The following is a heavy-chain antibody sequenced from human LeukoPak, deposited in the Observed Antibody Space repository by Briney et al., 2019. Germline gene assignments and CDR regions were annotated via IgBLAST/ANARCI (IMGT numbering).Heavy chain of an antibody. D-gene: IGHD6-13*01. Sequence: GGSLRLSCAASGFTFSSYAMHWVRQAPGKGLEWVAVISYDGSNKYYADSVKGRFTISRDNSKNTLYLQMNSPRAEDTAVYYWARPPPDSRITFLYWGQGTLVTVSS. CDR2: ISYDGSNK. J-gene: IGHJ4*02. V-gene: IGHV3-30-3*01. CDR3: ARPPPDSRITFLY. CDR1: GFTFSSYA.